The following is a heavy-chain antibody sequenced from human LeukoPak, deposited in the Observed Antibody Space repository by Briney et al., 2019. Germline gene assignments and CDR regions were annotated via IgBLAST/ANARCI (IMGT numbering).Heavy chain of an antibody. Sequence: SETLSLTCTVSGGSISSYYWSWIRQPPGKGLEWIGYIYYSGSTNYNPSLKSRVTISVDTSKNQFSLKLSSVTAADTAVYYCAGGIVSNPWFDPWGQGTLVTVSS. CDR1: GGSISSYY. CDR3: AGGIVSNPWFDP. D-gene: IGHD3-16*02. V-gene: IGHV4-59*01. CDR2: IYYSGST. J-gene: IGHJ5*02.